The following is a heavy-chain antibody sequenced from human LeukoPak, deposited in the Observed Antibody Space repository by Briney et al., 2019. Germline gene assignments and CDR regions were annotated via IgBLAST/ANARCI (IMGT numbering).Heavy chain of an antibody. Sequence: ASVKVSCKASGYTFTSYAMNWVRQATGQGLEWMGWMNPDSGNTGYAQKFQGRVTITRNTSISTAYMELSSLRSEDTAVYYCARVLYDYVWGSYRFRGEFDAFDIWGQGTMVTVSS. V-gene: IGHV1-8*03. J-gene: IGHJ3*02. CDR3: ARVLYDYVWGSYRFRGEFDAFDI. D-gene: IGHD3-16*02. CDR2: MNPDSGNT. CDR1: GYTFTSYA.